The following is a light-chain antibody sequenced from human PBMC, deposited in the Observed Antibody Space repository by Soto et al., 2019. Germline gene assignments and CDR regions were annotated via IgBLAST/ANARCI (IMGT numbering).Light chain of an antibody. J-gene: IGKJ1*01. CDR2: GAS. CDR1: QSVSSNY. Sequence: EIVLTQSPGTLSLSPGERAALSCRASQSVSSNYLAWYQQKPGQAPRLLIYGASNRATGIPDRFSGSGSGTDFTLTISRLEPEDFAVYYCQQYGSTRQTFGQGTKVDIK. CDR3: QQYGSTRQT. V-gene: IGKV3-20*01.